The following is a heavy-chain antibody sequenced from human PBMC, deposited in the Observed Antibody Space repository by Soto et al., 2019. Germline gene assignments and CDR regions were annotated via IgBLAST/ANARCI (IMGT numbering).Heavy chain of an antibody. CDR3: SRGRAEFDV. CDR2: INHSENT. V-gene: IGHV4-34*01. D-gene: IGHD6-19*01. J-gene: IGHJ6*02. Sequence: SVTRALSRPVSGPSLSAHYFNWLRQPQRKGLEWIGEINHSENTNYNPSLRSRGTISIDTSKNQLSLNLRSVSAADAARYYCSRGRAEFDVCG. CDR1: GPSLSAHY.